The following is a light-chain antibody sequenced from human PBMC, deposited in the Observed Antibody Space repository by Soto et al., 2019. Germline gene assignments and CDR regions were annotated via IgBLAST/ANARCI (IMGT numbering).Light chain of an antibody. V-gene: IGLV2-14*01. CDR1: SSDVGGYNR. CDR3: SSYTDRSTNTWV. J-gene: IGLJ3*02. Sequence: QSVLTQPASVTGSPGQSITISCTGTSSDVGGYNRVSWYQHYPGTAPKLMIYEVTNRPSGVSYRFSGSKSGNTASLTISGLQAEDEADYYCSSYTDRSTNTWVFGGGTKLTVL. CDR2: EVT.